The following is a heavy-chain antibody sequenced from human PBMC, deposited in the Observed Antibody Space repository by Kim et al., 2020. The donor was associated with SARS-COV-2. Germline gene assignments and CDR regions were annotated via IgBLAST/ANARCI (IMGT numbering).Heavy chain of an antibody. CDR2: ISGSGGST. CDR1: GFTFSSYA. V-gene: IGHV3-23*01. Sequence: GGSLRLSCAASGFTFSSYAMSWVRQAPGKGLEWVSAISGSGGSTYYADSVKGRFTISRDNSKNTLYLQMNSLRAEDTAVYYCAVQPKKTVTTLRGPVDVAFDIWGQGTMVTVSS. J-gene: IGHJ3*02. D-gene: IGHD4-17*01. CDR3: AVQPKKTVTTLRGPVDVAFDI.